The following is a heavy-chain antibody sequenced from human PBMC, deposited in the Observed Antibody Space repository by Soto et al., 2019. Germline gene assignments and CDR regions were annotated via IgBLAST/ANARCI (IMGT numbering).Heavy chain of an antibody. CDR2: IIPIFGTA. CDR3: ASGRPYDSSGYYAL. Sequence: SVKVSCKTSGGTFSRHAINWVRQAPGQGLEWMGGIIPIFGTANYAQKFQGRVTITADKSTSTAYMELSSLRSEDTAVYYCASGRPYDSSGYYALGGQGTLVTVSS. V-gene: IGHV1-69*06. CDR1: GGTFSRHA. J-gene: IGHJ4*02. D-gene: IGHD3-22*01.